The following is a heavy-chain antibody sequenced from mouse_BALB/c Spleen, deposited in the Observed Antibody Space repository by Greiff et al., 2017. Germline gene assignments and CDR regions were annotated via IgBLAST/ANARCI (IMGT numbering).Heavy chain of an antibody. D-gene: IGHD1-1*01. J-gene: IGHJ4*01. CDR3: ARGAYGSSYAMDY. CDR2: ISSGSSTI. Sequence: DVQLVESGGGLVQPGGSRKLSCAASGFTFSSFGMHWVRQAPEKGLEWVAYISSGSSTIYYADTVKGRFTISRDNPKNTLFLQMTSLRSEDTAMYYCARGAYGSSYAMDYWGQGTSATVSS. V-gene: IGHV5-17*02. CDR1: GFTFSSFG.